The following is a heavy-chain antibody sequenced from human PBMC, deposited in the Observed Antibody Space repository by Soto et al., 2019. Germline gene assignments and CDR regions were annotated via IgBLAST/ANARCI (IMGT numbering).Heavy chain of an antibody. Sequence: EVQLVESGGGLVQPGRSLRLSCAASGFTFDDYAMHWVRQAPGKGLEWVSGISWNSGSIGYADSVKGRFTISRDNAKNFLYLQMNSLRAEDTVLYYCAKEYCSGGSCYAYYFDYWGQGTLVTVSS. CDR3: AKEYCSGGSCYAYYFDY. D-gene: IGHD2-15*01. V-gene: IGHV3-9*01. CDR2: ISWNSGSI. J-gene: IGHJ4*02. CDR1: GFTFDDYA.